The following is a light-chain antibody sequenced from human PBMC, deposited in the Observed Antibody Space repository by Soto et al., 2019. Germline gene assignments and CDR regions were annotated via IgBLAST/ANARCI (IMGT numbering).Light chain of an antibody. V-gene: IGKV1-5*01. CDR1: QSISSW. Sequence: DIQMTQSPSTLSASLGDRVTITCRASQSISSWLAWYQQKPGKAPKLLIYDASSLESGIPSSFSGSGSGTEFTLTISSLQPDDFASYYCQQYSSYPLTFGGGTKVDIK. CDR2: DAS. CDR3: QQYSSYPLT. J-gene: IGKJ4*01.